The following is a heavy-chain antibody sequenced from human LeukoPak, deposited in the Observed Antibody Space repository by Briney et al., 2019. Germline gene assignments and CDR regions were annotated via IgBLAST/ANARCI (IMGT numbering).Heavy chain of an antibody. Sequence: PSETLSLTCAVYGGSFSGYYWSWIRQPPGKGLEWVSAISGSGGTTYYADSVKGRFTISRDNSKNTLYLQMNSLRAEDTAVYYCAREVVGATEFDSWGQGTLVTVSS. V-gene: IGHV3-23*01. J-gene: IGHJ4*02. D-gene: IGHD1-26*01. CDR1: GGSFSGYY. CDR3: AREVVGATEFDS. CDR2: ISGSGGTT.